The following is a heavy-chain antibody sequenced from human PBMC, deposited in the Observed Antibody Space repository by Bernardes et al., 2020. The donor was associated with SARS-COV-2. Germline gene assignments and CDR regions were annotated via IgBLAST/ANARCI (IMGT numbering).Heavy chain of an antibody. J-gene: IGHJ4*02. V-gene: IGHV3-7*04. CDR2: IKQDGSEK. CDR1: GFTFSSYW. CDR3: ARVYSSSWYFDY. D-gene: IGHD6-13*01. Sequence: GSLSLSCAASGFTFSSYWMSWVRPAPGKGLEWVANIKQDGSEKYYVDSVKGRFTISRDNAKNSLYLQMNSLRGEDTAVYYCARVYSSSWYFDYWGQGTLVTVSS.